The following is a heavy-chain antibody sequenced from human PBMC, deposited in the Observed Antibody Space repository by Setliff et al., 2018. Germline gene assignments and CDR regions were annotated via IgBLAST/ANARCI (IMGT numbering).Heavy chain of an antibody. CDR2: IHGTEGT. CDR3: ARGYYNGRGYYYLPCSFDS. CDR1: DGSLYSDNYY. D-gene: IGHD3-10*01. V-gene: IGHV4-61*09. J-gene: IGHJ4*02. Sequence: PSETLSLTCTVSDGSLYSDNYYWTWIRQPAGKALEWIGHIHGTEGTHYNPSLESRVTISRDKSPNQFSLMLRSVTAADTALYYCARGYYNGRGYYYLPCSFDSWGRGIVVTVSS.